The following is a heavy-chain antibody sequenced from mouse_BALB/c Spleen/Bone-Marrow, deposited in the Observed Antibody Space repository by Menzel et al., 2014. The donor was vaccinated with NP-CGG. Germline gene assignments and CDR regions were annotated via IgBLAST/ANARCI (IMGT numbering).Heavy chain of an antibody. D-gene: IGHD3-2*01. V-gene: IGHV1-9*01. J-gene: IGHJ3*01. CDR1: GYTFSSYW. CDR3: ARDSSDYLDWFAY. CDR2: ILPGSDST. Sequence: QVQLQQPGAELMKPGASVKISCKATGYTFSSYWIEWVKQRPGHGLEWIGEILPGSDSTNYNENFKGKATFTADTSSNAAYMQLNSLTSEDSAVYFCARDSSDYLDWFAYWGQGTLVTVSA.